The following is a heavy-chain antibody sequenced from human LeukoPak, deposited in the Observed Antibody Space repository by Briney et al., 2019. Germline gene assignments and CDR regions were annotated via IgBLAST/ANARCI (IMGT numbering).Heavy chain of an antibody. J-gene: IGHJ5*02. CDR1: GGSISSSSYY. V-gene: IGHV4-39*01. Sequence: SETLSLTCTVSGGSISSSSYYWGWIRQPPGKGLEWIGSIYYSGSTYYNPSLKSRVTISVDTSKNQFSLKLSSVTAADTAVYYCARSIAVAGPVDPWGQGTLVTVSS. CDR3: ARSIAVAGPVDP. CDR2: IYYSGST. D-gene: IGHD6-19*01.